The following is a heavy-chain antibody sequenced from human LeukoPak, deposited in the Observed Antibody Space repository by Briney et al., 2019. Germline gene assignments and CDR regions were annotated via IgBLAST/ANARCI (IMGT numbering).Heavy chain of an antibody. CDR2: INIDGSNT. V-gene: IGHV3-74*01. Sequence: GGSLRLSCAASGFTLSSYWMHWVRQAPGKGLVWVSHINIDGSNTRYADSVKGRFTISRDNAENTLYLQMNSLRVDDTAVYYCATSRTVDYWGQGTLVTVSS. CDR3: ATSRTVDY. D-gene: IGHD2-2*01. CDR1: GFTLSSYW. J-gene: IGHJ4*02.